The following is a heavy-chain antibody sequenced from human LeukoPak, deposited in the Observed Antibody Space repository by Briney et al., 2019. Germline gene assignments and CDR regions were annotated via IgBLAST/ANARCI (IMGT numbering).Heavy chain of an antibody. V-gene: IGHV4-59*01. CDR2: IYYSGGT. D-gene: IGHD3-16*01. Sequence: SETLSLTCTVSGGSISSYYWSWIRQPPGKGLEWIGYIYYSGGTNYNPSLKSRVTISVDTSKNQFSLKLSSVTAADTAVYYCARGCPSWGRVEPYYFDYWGQGTLVTVSS. J-gene: IGHJ4*02. CDR3: ARGCPSWGRVEPYYFDY. CDR1: GGSISSYY.